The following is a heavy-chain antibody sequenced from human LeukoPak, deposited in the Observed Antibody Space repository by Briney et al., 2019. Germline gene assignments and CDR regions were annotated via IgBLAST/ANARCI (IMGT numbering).Heavy chain of an antibody. J-gene: IGHJ4*02. V-gene: IGHV3-23*01. CDR1: GFTFSNYG. Sequence: GGSLRLSCAASGFTFSNYGMNWVRQAPGKGLEWVSALSSSGGSTYYADSVKGRFTISRDNSKNTIYLQMNSLRAEDTAIYYCAKRSSTSSGYFDFWGRGTLVTVSS. D-gene: IGHD3-22*01. CDR3: AKRSSTSSGYFDF. CDR2: LSSSGGST.